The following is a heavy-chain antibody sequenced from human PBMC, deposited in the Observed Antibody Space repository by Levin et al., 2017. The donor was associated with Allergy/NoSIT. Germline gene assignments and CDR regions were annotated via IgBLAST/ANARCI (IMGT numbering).Heavy chain of an antibody. CDR1: GFTFTNAW. V-gene: IGHV3-15*01. J-gene: IGHJ3*01. CDR3: AASRTTAGGFDV. Sequence: GESLKISCAVSGFTFTNAWMGWVRQTPGKGLEWVARLTSRAAGGTTDYGAPVRGRFTISGDDSANTVYLQMRGLRSEDTALYYCAASRTTAGGFDVWGQGTAVTVSS. D-gene: IGHD2/OR15-2a*01. CDR2: LTSRAAGGTT.